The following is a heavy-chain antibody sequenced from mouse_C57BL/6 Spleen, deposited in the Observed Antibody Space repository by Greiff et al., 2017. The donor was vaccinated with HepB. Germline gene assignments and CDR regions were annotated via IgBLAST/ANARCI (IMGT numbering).Heavy chain of an antibody. CDR2: ISNGGGST. V-gene: IGHV5-12*01. CDR1: GFTFSDYY. D-gene: IGHD1-1*01. CDR3: ARDGYYGSSYWYFDV. Sequence: DVKLVESGGGLVQPGGSLKLSCAASGFTFSDYYMYWVRQTPEKRLEWVAYISNGGGSTYYPDTVKGRFTISRDNAKNTLYLQMSRLKSEDTAMYYCARDGYYGSSYWYFDVWGTGTTVTVSS. J-gene: IGHJ1*03.